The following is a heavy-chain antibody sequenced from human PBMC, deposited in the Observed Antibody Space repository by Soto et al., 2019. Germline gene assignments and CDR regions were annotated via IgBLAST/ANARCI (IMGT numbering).Heavy chain of an antibody. CDR3: ARENNVLPGGYFDY. Sequence: SETLSLTCAVYGGSFSGYYWSWIRQPPGKGLEWIGEINHSGSTNYNPSLKSRVTISVDKSKNQFSLKLSSVTAADTAVYYCARENNVLPGGYFDYWGQGTLVTVS. V-gene: IGHV4-34*01. CDR2: INHSGST. D-gene: IGHD3-10*01. J-gene: IGHJ4*02. CDR1: GGSFSGYY.